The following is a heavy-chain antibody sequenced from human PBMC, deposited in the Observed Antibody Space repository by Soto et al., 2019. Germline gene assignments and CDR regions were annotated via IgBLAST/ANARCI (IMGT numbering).Heavy chain of an antibody. J-gene: IGHJ3*02. V-gene: IGHV1-2*04. CDR3: ARVRAYSSGWYTHDAFDI. CDR2: INPNSGGT. CDR1: GYTFTGYY. D-gene: IGHD6-19*01. Sequence: DSVKVCCKASGYTFTGYYMHWVRQAPGQGLEWMGWINPNSGGTNYAQKFQGWVTMTRDTSISTAYMELSRLRSDDTAVYYCARVRAYSSGWYTHDAFDIWGQGTMVIVSS.